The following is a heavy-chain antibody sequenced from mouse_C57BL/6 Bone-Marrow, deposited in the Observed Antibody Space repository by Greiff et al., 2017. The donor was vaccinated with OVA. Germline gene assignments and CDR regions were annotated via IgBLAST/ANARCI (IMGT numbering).Heavy chain of an antibody. Sequence: QVQLQQPGAELVKPGASVKLSCKASGYTFTSYWMHWVKQRPGQGLEWIGMIHPNSGSTNYNEKFKSKATLTVDKSSSTAYMQLSSLPSEDSAVYYCARDPYYYGSSWWYFDVWGTGTTVTVSS. V-gene: IGHV1-64*01. CDR1: GYTFTSYW. CDR3: ARDPYYYGSSWWYFDV. J-gene: IGHJ1*03. CDR2: IHPNSGST. D-gene: IGHD1-1*01.